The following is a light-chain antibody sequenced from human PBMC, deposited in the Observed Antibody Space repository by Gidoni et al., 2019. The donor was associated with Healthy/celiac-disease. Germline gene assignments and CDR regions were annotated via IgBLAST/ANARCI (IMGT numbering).Light chain of an antibody. V-gene: IGLV6-57*04. CDR2: EDN. CDR3: QSYDSSNHRV. Sequence: NFMLTQPHSVSESPGKTVTISCTRSSGSIASNYVQWYQQRPGSAPTTVIYEDNQRPSGVPDRFSGSIHSSSNSASLTLSGLNTEDEADYYCQSYDSSNHRVFGGGTKPTVL. CDR1: SGSIASNY. J-gene: IGLJ3*02.